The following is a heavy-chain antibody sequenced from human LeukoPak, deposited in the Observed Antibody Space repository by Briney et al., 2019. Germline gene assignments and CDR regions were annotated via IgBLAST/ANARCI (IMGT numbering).Heavy chain of an antibody. CDR3: AKDSEYSSSSGWFDP. CDR1: GFTFSRYS. V-gene: IGHV3-21*01. CDR2: ISISSNYK. D-gene: IGHD6-6*01. Sequence: GGSLRLSCAASGFTFSRYSMNWVRQAPGKGLEWVSSISISSNYKYYPDSLKGRFTISRDNSKNTLYLHMNSLRAEDTAVYYCAKDSEYSSSSGWFDPWGQGTLVTVSA. J-gene: IGHJ5*02.